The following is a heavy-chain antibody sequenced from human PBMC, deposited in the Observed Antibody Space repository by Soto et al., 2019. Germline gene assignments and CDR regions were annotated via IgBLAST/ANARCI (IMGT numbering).Heavy chain of an antibody. D-gene: IGHD4-4*01. J-gene: IGHJ5*02. Sequence: PGGSLRLSCAASGFTFSYYYMSWIRQSPGKGLEWVSYISSSGSTIYYADSVKGRFTISRDNAKNSLYLQMNSLRAEDTAVYYCARDRLQYGWFDPWGQGTLVTVSS. CDR1: GFTFSYYY. CDR2: ISSSGSTI. CDR3: ARDRLQYGWFDP. V-gene: IGHV3-11*01.